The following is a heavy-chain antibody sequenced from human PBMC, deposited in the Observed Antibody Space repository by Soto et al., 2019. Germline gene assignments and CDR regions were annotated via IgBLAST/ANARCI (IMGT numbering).Heavy chain of an antibody. CDR2: ISYDGSNK. CDR3: AILPHSSSFDY. J-gene: IGHJ4*02. V-gene: IGHV3-30*03. D-gene: IGHD6-6*01. Sequence: GGSLRLSCAASGFTFSSYGMHWVRQAPGKGLEWVAVISYDGSNKYYADSVKGRFTISRDNSKNTLYLQMNSLRAEDTAVYYCAILPHSSSFDYWGQGTLVTVSS. CDR1: GFTFSSYG.